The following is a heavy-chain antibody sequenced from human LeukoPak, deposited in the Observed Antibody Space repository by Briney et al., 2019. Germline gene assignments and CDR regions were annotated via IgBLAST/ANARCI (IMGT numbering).Heavy chain of an antibody. V-gene: IGHV3-7*01. CDR1: GFTFSTYW. D-gene: IGHD1-1*01. Sequence: GGSLRLSCGASGFTFSTYWMTWVRQAPGKGLEWVANIKQDGSEEYYVDSVKGRFTISKDNAKNSLYLQMNSLRVEDTAVYYCARHIDWKFDYWGQGTLVTVSS. J-gene: IGHJ4*02. CDR3: ARHIDWKFDY. CDR2: IKQDGSEE.